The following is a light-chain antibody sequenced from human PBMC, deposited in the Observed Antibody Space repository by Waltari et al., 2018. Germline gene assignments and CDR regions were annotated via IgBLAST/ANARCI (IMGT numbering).Light chain of an antibody. CDR3: QSYDTSLSVV. CDR2: GTS. V-gene: IGLV1-40*01. CDR1: GSNIGASYA. Sequence: QSVLTQPPSVSGAPGQRVTISCTGSGSNIGASYAGHWYQQLPGKAPKLLIYGTSTRPLGVPDRYFGSQSGTSASLAITGLQAEDEADYYCQSYDTSLSVVFGGGTKLTVL. J-gene: IGLJ2*01.